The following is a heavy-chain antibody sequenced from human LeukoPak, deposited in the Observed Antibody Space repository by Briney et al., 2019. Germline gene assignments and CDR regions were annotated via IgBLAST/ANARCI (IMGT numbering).Heavy chain of an antibody. CDR3: ARLAVAGLDY. D-gene: IGHD6-19*01. V-gene: IGHV5-51*01. CDR1: GYSFISYW. J-gene: IGHJ4*02. CDR2: IYLRDSDT. Sequence: GESLKISCQGSGYSFISYWIGWVRQMPGKRLEWMGIIYLRDSDTRYSPSFQGQVTISADKSISTVYLQWSSLKASDTPMYYCARLAVAGLDYWGQGTLVTVSS.